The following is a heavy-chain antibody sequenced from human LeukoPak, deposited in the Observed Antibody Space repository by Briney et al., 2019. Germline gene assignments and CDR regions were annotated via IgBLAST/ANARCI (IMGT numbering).Heavy chain of an antibody. CDR3: ARGTAGTGLDY. CDR1: GGSISSYY. J-gene: IGHJ4*02. Sequence: SETLSLTCTVSGGSISSYYWSWIRQPPGKGLEWIGYIYYSGSTNYNPSLKSRVTISVDTSKNQFSLKLSSVTAADTAVYYCARGTAGTGLDYWGQGTLITVSS. CDR2: IYYSGST. V-gene: IGHV4-59*01. D-gene: IGHD3/OR15-3a*01.